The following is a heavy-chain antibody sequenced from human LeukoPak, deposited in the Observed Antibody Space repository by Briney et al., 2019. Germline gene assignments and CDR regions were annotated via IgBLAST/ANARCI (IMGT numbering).Heavy chain of an antibody. V-gene: IGHV3-21*01. Sequence: GGSLRLSCAASGFTFSSYSMNWVRQAPGKGLEWVSSISSSSSYIYYANSVKGRFTISRDSAKNSLYLQMNSLRAEDTAVYYCARGRRDGYNFGYWGQGTLVTVSS. J-gene: IGHJ4*02. CDR2: ISSSSSYI. D-gene: IGHD5-24*01. CDR3: ARGRRDGYNFGY. CDR1: GFTFSSYS.